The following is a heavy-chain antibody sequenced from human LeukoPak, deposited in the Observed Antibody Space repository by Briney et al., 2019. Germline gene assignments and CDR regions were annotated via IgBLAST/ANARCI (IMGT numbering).Heavy chain of an antibody. CDR2: ISGGGVTT. V-gene: IGHV3-23*01. CDR1: GFTFSSYA. J-gene: IGHJ4*02. Sequence: PGGSLRLSCAASGFTFSSYAMSWVRQAPGKGLEWVSSISGGGVTTDYVDSVKGRFTISRDNSKSTLHLQMNSLRVEDTAVYYCANRVGWPGPPPDYWGQGTLVTVSS. CDR3: ANRVGWPGPPPDY. D-gene: IGHD2-15*01.